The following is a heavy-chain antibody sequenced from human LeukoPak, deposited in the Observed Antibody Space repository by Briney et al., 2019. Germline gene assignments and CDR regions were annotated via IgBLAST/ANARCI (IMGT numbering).Heavy chain of an antibody. J-gene: IGHJ3*02. Sequence: KPSETLSLTCTVSGGSISSSSYYWGWIRQPPGKGLEWIGSIYYSGSTYYNPSLKSRVTISVDTSKNQFSLKLSSVTAADTAVYYCARPDYGKHDAFDIWGQRTMVTISS. D-gene: IGHD4/OR15-4a*01. CDR2: IYYSGST. CDR1: GGSISSSSYY. CDR3: ARPDYGKHDAFDI. V-gene: IGHV4-39*07.